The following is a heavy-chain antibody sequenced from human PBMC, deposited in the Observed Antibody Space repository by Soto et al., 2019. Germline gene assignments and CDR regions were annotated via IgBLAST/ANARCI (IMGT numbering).Heavy chain of an antibody. V-gene: IGHV2-5*02. CDR2: IYWDDDK. Sequence: QITLKESGPTLVKPTQTLTLTCTFSGFSVSTSGVGVAWIRQPPGKALEWLALIYWDDDKRYSPFLQSRVTITKDTSKNQVVLTMTNMDPVHTATYYCAHKGGRGAAMDVWGQGTTVTVSS. J-gene: IGHJ6*02. CDR3: AHKGGRGAAMDV. CDR1: GFSVSTSGVG. D-gene: IGHD2-15*01.